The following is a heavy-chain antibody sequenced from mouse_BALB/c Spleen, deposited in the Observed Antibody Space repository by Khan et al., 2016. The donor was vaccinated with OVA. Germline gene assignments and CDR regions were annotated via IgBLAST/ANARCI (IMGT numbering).Heavy chain of an antibody. CDR2: IYPGSDST. Sequence: QVQLQQSGPELVKPGASVKMSCTASGYTFTDYVMHWVKQRNGQGLEWIGQIYPGSDSTYYNEKFKGKATLTADRSSSTAYMQLSNLTSEDSAVYFCARAGWDVFAYWGQGTLVTVSA. CDR3: ARAGWDVFAY. V-gene: IGHV1-77*01. J-gene: IGHJ3*01. CDR1: GYTFTDYV. D-gene: IGHD4-1*01.